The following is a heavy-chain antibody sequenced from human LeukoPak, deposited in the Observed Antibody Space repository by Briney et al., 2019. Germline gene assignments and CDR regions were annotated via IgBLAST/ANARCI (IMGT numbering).Heavy chain of an antibody. CDR3: ARDILTGYYSQQPYPDY. Sequence: GGSLRLSCAASGFTFSSYSMNWVRQAPGKGLEWVSYISSSSSTIYYADSVKGRFTISRDNAKNSLYLQMNSLRAEDTAVYYCARDILTGYYSQQPYPDYWGQGTLVTVSS. D-gene: IGHD3-9*01. CDR2: ISSSSSTI. CDR1: GFTFSSYS. V-gene: IGHV3-48*04. J-gene: IGHJ4*02.